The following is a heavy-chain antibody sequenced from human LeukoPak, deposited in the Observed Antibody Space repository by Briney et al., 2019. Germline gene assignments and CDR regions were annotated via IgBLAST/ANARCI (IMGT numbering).Heavy chain of an antibody. CDR3: ARDHYYDSSTS. CDR2: INHSGST. V-gene: IGHV4-34*01. Sequence: SSETLSLTCAVYGGSFSGYYWSWIRQPPGKGLEWIGEINHSGSTNYNPSLKSRVTISVDTSKNQFSLKLSSVTAADTAVYYCARDHYYDSSTSWGQGTLVTVSS. D-gene: IGHD3-22*01. J-gene: IGHJ1*01. CDR1: GGSFSGYY.